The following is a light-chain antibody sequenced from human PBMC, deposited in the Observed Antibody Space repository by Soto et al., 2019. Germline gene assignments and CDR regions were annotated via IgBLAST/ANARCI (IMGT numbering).Light chain of an antibody. V-gene: IGKV3-20*01. J-gene: IGKJ1*01. Sequence: EIVLTQSPGILSLSPGERATLSCRASQSVSSSYLAWHQQKPGQAPRLLIYGASSRATGIPDRFSGSGSGTDFTLTISRLEPEDFAVYYCQQYDRSPWTFGQGTKVEIK. CDR1: QSVSSSY. CDR2: GAS. CDR3: QQYDRSPWT.